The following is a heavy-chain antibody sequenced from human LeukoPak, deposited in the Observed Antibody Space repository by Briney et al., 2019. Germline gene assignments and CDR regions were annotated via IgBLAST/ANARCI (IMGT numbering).Heavy chain of an antibody. J-gene: IGHJ4*02. D-gene: IGHD6-6*01. CDR3: ARRGGEYSSSAPFDY. Sequence: GGSLRLSCAASGFTVSSNYMSWVRQAPGKGLEWVLVIYCGDNTYYADSVKGRFTISRDISKNTLYLQMNSLRAEDTAVYYCARRGGEYSSSAPFDYWGQGTLVTVSS. V-gene: IGHV3-66*01. CDR2: IYCGDNT. CDR1: GFTVSSNY.